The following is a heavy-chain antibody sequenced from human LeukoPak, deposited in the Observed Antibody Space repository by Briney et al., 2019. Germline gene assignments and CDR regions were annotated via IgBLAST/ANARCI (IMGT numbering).Heavy chain of an antibody. D-gene: IGHD3-10*01. CDR1: GHTFTSYG. CDR3: AREGSGSRTYYYGMDV. Sequence: ASVKVSCKASGHTFTSYGFSWVRQAPGQGLEWMGWISAYNGNTNYAQKLQGRVTMTTDTSTSTAYMELRSLRSDDTAVYYCAREGSGSRTYYYGMDVWGQGTTVTVSS. J-gene: IGHJ6*02. CDR2: ISAYNGNT. V-gene: IGHV1-18*01.